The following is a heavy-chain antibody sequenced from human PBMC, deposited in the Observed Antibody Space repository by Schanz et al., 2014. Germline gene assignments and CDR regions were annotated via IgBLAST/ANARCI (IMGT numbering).Heavy chain of an antibody. V-gene: IGHV4-39*01. CDR1: GDSISSTSYY. J-gene: IGHJ4*02. D-gene: IGHD6-19*01. CDR2: IYYSGST. Sequence: QLQMQESGPGLVKPSETLSLTCSVSGDSISSTSYYWGWIRQPPGKGLEWIGSIYYSGSTYYNAARKGGGPISVATSKTQFPLKWNSVTAADSAVYYCARLWGGWRIPDYWGQGTLVTVSS. CDR3: ARLWGGWRIPDY.